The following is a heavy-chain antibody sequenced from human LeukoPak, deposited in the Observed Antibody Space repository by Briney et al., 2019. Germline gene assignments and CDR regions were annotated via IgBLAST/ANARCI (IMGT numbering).Heavy chain of an antibody. J-gene: IGHJ5*02. D-gene: IGHD4-17*01. Sequence: GGSLRLSCAASRFTFSDYYMSWIRQAQGEGLEWVSYISSTASTMYYPHSLKGQFTIHRDNAKNSLYLQMNSLRAEATAVYYCARDLRPDHNWFDPWSQGTLVTVSS. CDR1: RFTFSDYY. CDR3: ARDLRPDHNWFDP. V-gene: IGHV3-11*01. CDR2: ISSTASTM.